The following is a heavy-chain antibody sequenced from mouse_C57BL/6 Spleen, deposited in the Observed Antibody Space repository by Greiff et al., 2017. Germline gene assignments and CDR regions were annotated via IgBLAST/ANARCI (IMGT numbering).Heavy chain of an antibody. J-gene: IGHJ4*01. CDR1: GYTFTTYP. CDR3: STMVKGFGYAMDY. Sequence: QVQLKQSGAELVKPGASVKMSCKASGYTFTTYPIEWMKQNHGKSLEWIGNFHPDNDDTNYNEKFKGKATLTVEKSSSTVYLELSRLASDDSAVYDCSTMVKGFGYAMDYWGQGTSVTVSS. D-gene: IGHD2-2*01. CDR2: FHPDNDDT. V-gene: IGHV1-47*01.